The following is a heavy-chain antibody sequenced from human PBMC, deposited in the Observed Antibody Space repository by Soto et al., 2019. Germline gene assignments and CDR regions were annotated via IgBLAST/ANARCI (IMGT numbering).Heavy chain of an antibody. CDR1: GFTFGDYA. J-gene: IGHJ5*02. Sequence: GGSLRLSCTASGFTFGDYAMSWFRQAPGKGLEWVGFIRSKAYGGTTEYAASVKGRFTISRDDSKSIAYLQMSSLKTEDTAVYYCTRDVHYYDSSGYSERRFDPWGQGTLVTVSS. CDR3: TRDVHYYDSSGYSERRFDP. D-gene: IGHD3-22*01. V-gene: IGHV3-49*03. CDR2: IRSKAYGGTT.